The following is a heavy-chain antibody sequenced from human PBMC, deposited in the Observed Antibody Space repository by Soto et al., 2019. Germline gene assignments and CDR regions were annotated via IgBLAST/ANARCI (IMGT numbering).Heavy chain of an antibody. CDR3: ARVYPVLSSDYYYGMDV. J-gene: IGHJ6*02. D-gene: IGHD3-16*02. Sequence: ASVKVSCKASGYTFSSYAMHWVRQAPGQRLEWMGWINAGNGNTKYSQKFQGRVTITRDTSASTAYMELSSLRSEDTAVYYCARVYPVLSSDYYYGMDVWGQGTTVTVSS. CDR1: GYTFSSYA. V-gene: IGHV1-3*01. CDR2: INAGNGNT.